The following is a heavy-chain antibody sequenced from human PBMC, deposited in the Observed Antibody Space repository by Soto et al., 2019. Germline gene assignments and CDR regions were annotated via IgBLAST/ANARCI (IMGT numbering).Heavy chain of an antibody. V-gene: IGHV4-59*08. J-gene: IGHJ4*02. CDR1: GGSISSYY. CDR3: ARRDLGCSSTSCYDWGSSGYDY. CDR2: IYYSGST. Sequence: SETLSLTCTVSGGSISSYYWSWIRQPPGKGLEWIGYIYYSGSTNYNPSLKSRVTISVDTSKNQFSLKLGSVTAADTAVYYCARRDLGCSSTSCYDWGSSGYDYWGQGTLVTVSS. D-gene: IGHD2-2*01.